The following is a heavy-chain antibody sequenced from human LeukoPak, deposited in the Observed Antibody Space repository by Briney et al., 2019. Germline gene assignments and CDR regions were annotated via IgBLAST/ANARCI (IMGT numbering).Heavy chain of an antibody. CDR2: ISSSSSYI. J-gene: IGHJ4*02. Sequence: PGGSLRLSCAASGFTFSSYEMNWVRQAPGKGLEWVSSISSSSSYIYYADSVKGRFTISRDNAKNSLYLQMNSLRAEDTAVYYCARVYSSSSPFDYWGQGTLVTVSS. V-gene: IGHV3-21*01. CDR3: ARVYSSSSPFDY. CDR1: GFTFSSYE. D-gene: IGHD6-6*01.